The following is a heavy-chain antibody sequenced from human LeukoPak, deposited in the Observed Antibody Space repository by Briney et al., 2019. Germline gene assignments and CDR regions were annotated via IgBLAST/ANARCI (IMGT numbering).Heavy chain of an antibody. Sequence: SETLSLTCTVSGYSISSGYYWGWIRQPPGKGLEWIGSIYHSGSTYYNPSLKSRVTISVDTSKSQFSLKLSSVTAADTAVYYCARGPYYYDSSGCFDYWGQGTLVSVSS. J-gene: IGHJ4*02. D-gene: IGHD3-22*01. V-gene: IGHV4-38-2*02. CDR2: IYHSGST. CDR3: ARGPYYYDSSGCFDY. CDR1: GYSISSGYY.